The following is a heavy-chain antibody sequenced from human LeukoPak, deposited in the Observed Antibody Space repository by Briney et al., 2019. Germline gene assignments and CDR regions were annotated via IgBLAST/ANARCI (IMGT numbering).Heavy chain of an antibody. D-gene: IGHD3-3*01. Sequence: GGCLRFSCAASGFTFSSYAMSWVRQAPGKGLEWVSAISGSGGSTYYADSVKGRFTISRDNSKNTLYLQMNSLRAEDTAVYYCAKDHSEWPTTPHPYWGQGTLVTVSS. V-gene: IGHV3-23*01. CDR2: ISGSGGST. J-gene: IGHJ4*02. CDR1: GFTFSSYA. CDR3: AKDHSEWPTTPHPY.